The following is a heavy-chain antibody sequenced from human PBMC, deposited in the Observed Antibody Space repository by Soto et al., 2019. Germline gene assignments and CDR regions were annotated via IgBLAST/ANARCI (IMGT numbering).Heavy chain of an antibody. Sequence: PGGSLRLSCAASGFTVSSNYMSWVRQAPGKGLEWVSVIYSGGSTYYADSVKGRFTISRDNSKSTLYLQMNSLRAEDTAVYYCARARGPRAWYSSGPPPYYFDYWGQGTLVTVSS. CDR3: ARARGPRAWYSSGPPPYYFDY. V-gene: IGHV3-66*01. D-gene: IGHD6-19*01. J-gene: IGHJ4*02. CDR2: IYSGGST. CDR1: GFTVSSNY.